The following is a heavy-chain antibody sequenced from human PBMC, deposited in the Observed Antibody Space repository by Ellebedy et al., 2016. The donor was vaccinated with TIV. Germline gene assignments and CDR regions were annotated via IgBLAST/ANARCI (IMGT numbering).Heavy chain of an antibody. D-gene: IGHD3-10*01. CDR1: GFTFSSYW. J-gene: IGHJ4*02. CDR2: IKQDESEK. Sequence: PGGSLRLSCAASGFTFSSYWMSWVRQAPGKGLEWVANIKQDESEKYYVGSVKGRFTVSRDNAENSLYLQMNSLSADDSAVYYCARAGRPLDYWGQGTLVTVSS. V-gene: IGHV3-7*04. CDR3: ARAGRPLDY.